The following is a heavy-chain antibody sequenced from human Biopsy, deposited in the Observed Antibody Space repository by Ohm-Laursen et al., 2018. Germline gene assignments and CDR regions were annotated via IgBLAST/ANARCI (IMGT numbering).Heavy chain of an antibody. CDR1: GAALSGYS. D-gene: IGHD3-16*01. Sequence: SLRLSCAASGAALSGYSMTWVRQAPGKGLEWVSSITGGSNYINYADSVKGRLTISRENAKNSLYLQLDSLRVEDTAVYYCAAERLPSSIGGPWLDPWGQGTLVIVSS. J-gene: IGHJ5*02. CDR2: ITGGSNYI. V-gene: IGHV3-21*06. CDR3: AAERLPSSIGGPWLDP.